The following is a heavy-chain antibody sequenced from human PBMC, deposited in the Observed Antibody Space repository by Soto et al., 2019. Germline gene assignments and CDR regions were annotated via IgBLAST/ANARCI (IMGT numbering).Heavy chain of an antibody. V-gene: IGHV4-59*08. CDR1: GGSTSSYY. CDR3: ATATTNFGY. J-gene: IGHJ4*02. CDR2: IYYSGST. D-gene: IGHD4-17*01. Sequence: PSETLSLTCTVSGGSTSSYYWSWIRQPPGKGLEWIGYIYYSGSTYYNPSLKSRVTISVDTSKNQFSLKLSSVTAADTAVYYCATATTNFGYWGQGTLVTVSS.